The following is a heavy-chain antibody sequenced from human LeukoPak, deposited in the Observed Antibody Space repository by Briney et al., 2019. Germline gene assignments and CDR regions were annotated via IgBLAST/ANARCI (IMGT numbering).Heavy chain of an antibody. CDR1: GFTFSSYS. CDR2: ISSSSSYI. CDR3: ARVGDSSSWRFDY. D-gene: IGHD6-13*01. J-gene: IGHJ4*02. Sequence: GGSLRLSCAASGFTFSSYSMNWVRQAPGKGLEWVSSISSSSSYIYYADSVKGRFTISRDNAKNSLYLQMNSLRAEDTAVYYCARVGDSSSWRFDYWGQGTLVTVSS. V-gene: IGHV3-21*01.